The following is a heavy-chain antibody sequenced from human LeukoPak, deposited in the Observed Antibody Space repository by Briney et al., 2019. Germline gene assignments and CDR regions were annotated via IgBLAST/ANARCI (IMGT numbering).Heavy chain of an antibody. CDR1: GASFSGYY. V-gene: IGHV4-34*01. CDR3: ARRPLYSYGPNDY. J-gene: IGHJ4*02. Sequence: SETLSLTCAVYGASFSGYYWSWIRQPPGKGLEWIGEINHSGSTNYNPSLKSRVTISVDSSKNQFSLRLSSVTAADTAVYYCARRPLYSYGPNDYWGQGTLVTVSS. D-gene: IGHD5-18*01. CDR2: INHSGST.